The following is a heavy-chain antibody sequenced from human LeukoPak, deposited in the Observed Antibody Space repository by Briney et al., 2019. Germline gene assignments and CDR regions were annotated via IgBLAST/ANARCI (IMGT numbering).Heavy chain of an antibody. V-gene: IGHV3-21*01. J-gene: IGHJ4*02. D-gene: IGHD2-21*01. CDR3: ARDSRRLNFDY. CDR1: GFTFSSYS. CDR2: ISSSSSYI. Sequence: EGSPRLSCAASGFTFSSYSMNWVRQAPGKGLEWVSSISSSSSYIYYADSVKGRFTISRDNAKNSLYLQMNSLRAEDTAVYYCARDSRRLNFDYWGQGTLVTVSS.